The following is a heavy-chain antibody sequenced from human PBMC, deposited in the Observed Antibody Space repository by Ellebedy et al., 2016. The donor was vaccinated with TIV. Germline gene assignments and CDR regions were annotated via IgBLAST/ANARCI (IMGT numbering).Heavy chain of an antibody. D-gene: IGHD2-21*01. J-gene: IGHJ6*02. V-gene: IGHV3-21*01. CDR3: ARDGSGGWCV. CDR2: ITGSNYFQ. Sequence: PGGSLRLSCEGSGFTFSRYTMNWVRQAPGTGLDWVSSITGSNYFQHYADSVKGRFTISRNNAKNSLYLQMNRLRAEDTAVYYCARDGSGGWCVWGQGTTFTVSS. CDR1: GFTFSRYT.